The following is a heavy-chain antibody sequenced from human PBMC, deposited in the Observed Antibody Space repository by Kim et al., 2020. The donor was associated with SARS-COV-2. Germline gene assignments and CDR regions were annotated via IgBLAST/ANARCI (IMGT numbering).Heavy chain of an antibody. CDR2: IKPKYGDT. V-gene: IGHV1-2*02. D-gene: IGHD2-21*02. CDR3: VSETLQSPKGAFDI. Sequence: ASVKVSCKASGDTFNGHYIHWVRQAPGQGLEWLGWIKPKYGDTQYAENFQGRVSMTRDTSINTVFMELSRPRSDDTAVYHCVSETLQSPKGAFDILGPGT. J-gene: IGHJ3*02. CDR1: GDTFNGHY.